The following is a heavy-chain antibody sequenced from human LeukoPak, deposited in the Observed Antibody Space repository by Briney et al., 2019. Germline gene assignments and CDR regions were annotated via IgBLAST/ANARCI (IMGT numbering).Heavy chain of an antibody. Sequence: ASVKVSCKASGYTFNAYYIHWVRQATGEGLEWMGWINPKIGSTNSAQKIQGRVTMTRDTSINTTYMELSSLRSDDTAVYYCARGERDGDLDSWGQGTLVTVSS. CDR1: GYTFNAYY. J-gene: IGHJ4*02. V-gene: IGHV1-2*02. CDR2: INPKIGST. D-gene: IGHD4-17*01. CDR3: ARGERDGDLDS.